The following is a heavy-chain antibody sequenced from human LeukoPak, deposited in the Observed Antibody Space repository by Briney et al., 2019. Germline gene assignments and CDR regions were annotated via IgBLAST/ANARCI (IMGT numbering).Heavy chain of an antibody. CDR1: GSRFTSFG. CDR2: ISPYTGDT. V-gene: IGHV1-18*01. D-gene: IGHD6-19*01. J-gene: IGHJ3*02. CDR3: ARVIVAGILRDAFDM. Sequence: ASVKVSCKASGSRFTSFGITWVRQAPGHGLEWMGWISPYTGDTNYAYDLQERITMSTDTSTSTGYMELTSLRSDDTAVYYCARVIVAGILRDAFDMWGQGTVVTVSP.